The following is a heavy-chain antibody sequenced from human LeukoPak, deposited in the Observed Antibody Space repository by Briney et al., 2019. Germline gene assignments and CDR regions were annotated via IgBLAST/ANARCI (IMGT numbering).Heavy chain of an antibody. CDR1: GASITSAGYY. D-gene: IGHD6-6*01. CDR2: IYHSGTT. J-gene: IGHJ4*02. CDR3: ARARYSSSSLIDY. V-gene: IGHV4-30-2*01. Sequence: SETLSLTCTVSGASITSAGYYWSWIRQPPGRGLEWIGYIYHSGTTYYIPSLKSRVTISADWSKYQFSLKLNSVTAADTAIYYCARARYSSSSLIDYWGQGILVTVSS.